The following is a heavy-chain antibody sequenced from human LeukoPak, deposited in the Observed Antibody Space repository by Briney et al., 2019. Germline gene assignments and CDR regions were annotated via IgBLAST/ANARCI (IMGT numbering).Heavy chain of an antibody. V-gene: IGHV1-18*01. CDR3: ARERKSSYDTLTGYYKSDAFDI. Sequence: ASVKVSCKAAGYSLITYGISWVRQAPGQGLEWMGWISAYNGNTKYAQKLQGRVTVTTETSTNTAYMELRSLRSDDTAVYYCARERKSSYDTLTGYYKSDAFDIWGQGTMVTVSS. D-gene: IGHD3-9*01. CDR2: ISAYNGNT. CDR1: GYSLITYG. J-gene: IGHJ3*02.